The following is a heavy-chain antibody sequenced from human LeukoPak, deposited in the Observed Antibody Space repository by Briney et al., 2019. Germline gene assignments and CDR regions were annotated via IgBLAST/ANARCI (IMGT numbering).Heavy chain of an antibody. Sequence: GGSLRFSCAASGFTFSSYVMYWVRQAPGKGLEYVSSISSNGGSTYYANSVKGRFTISRDNSRNTLYLQMGSLRAEDMAVYYCARGGQSKYDSSGYLNYFDYWGQGTLVTVSS. CDR1: GFTFSSYV. V-gene: IGHV3-64*01. D-gene: IGHD3-22*01. J-gene: IGHJ4*02. CDR3: ARGGQSKYDSSGYLNYFDY. CDR2: ISSNGGST.